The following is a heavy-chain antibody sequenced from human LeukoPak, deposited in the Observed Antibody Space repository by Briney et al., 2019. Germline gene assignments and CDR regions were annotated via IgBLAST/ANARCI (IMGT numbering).Heavy chain of an antibody. V-gene: IGHV3-21*01. D-gene: IGHD6-19*01. CDR1: GFTFSSYS. CDR3: ARDIAVAGADNADY. Sequence: GGALRLSCAASGFTFSSYSMNWVRHAPGEGLEWVSSISSSSSYIYYADSVKGRFTISRDNAKNSLYLQMNSLRAEDTAVYYCARDIAVAGADNADYWGQGTLVTVSS. J-gene: IGHJ4*02. CDR2: ISSSSSYI.